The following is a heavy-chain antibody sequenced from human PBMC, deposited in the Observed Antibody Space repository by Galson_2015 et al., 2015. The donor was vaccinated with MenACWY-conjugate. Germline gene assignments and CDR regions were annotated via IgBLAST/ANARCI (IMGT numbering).Heavy chain of an antibody. CDR3: ARHTDYYDSSGYRDLDY. J-gene: IGHJ4*02. V-gene: IGHV5-10-1*01. CDR2: IDPSDSYT. CDR1: GYSFTSYW. Sequence: QSGAEVKKPGESLRISCKGSGYSFTSYWISWVRQMPGKGLEWMGGIDPSDSYTNYSPSFQGHVTISADKSISTAYLQWSSLKASDTAMYYCARHTDYYDSSGYRDLDYWGQGTLVTVSS. D-gene: IGHD3-22*01.